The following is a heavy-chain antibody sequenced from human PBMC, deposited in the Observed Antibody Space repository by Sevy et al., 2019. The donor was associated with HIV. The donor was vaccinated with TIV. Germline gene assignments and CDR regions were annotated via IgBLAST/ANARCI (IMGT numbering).Heavy chain of an antibody. J-gene: IGHJ4*02. Sequence: GGSLRLSCAASGFTFSSYTMHWVRQAPGKGLEWVAVISYDGSNKYYVDSVKGRFTISRDNSKNTLYLQMISLRAEDTAVYYCASLVVVVAATRSNHKNDYRGQGTLVTVSS. V-gene: IGHV3-30*04. CDR2: ISYDGSNK. CDR1: GFTFSSYT. CDR3: ASLVVVVAATRSNHKNDY. D-gene: IGHD2-15*01.